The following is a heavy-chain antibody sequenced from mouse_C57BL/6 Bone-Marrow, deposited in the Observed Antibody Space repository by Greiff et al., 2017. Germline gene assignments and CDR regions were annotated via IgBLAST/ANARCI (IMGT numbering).Heavy chain of an antibody. V-gene: IGHV1-50*01. D-gene: IGHD3-1*01. Sequence: QVQLQQSGAELVKPGASVTLSCKASGYTFTSYWMQWVKQRPGQGLEWIGELDPSDSYTNYNQKFKGKATLTVDTSSSTAYMQLSSLTAEDAAVYYSARRRWAIYYFDYWGQGTTLTGSS. CDR3: ARRRWAIYYFDY. CDR2: LDPSDSYT. CDR1: GYTFTSYW. J-gene: IGHJ2*01.